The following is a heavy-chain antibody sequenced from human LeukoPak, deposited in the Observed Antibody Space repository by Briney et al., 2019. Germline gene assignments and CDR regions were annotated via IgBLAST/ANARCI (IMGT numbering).Heavy chain of an antibody. D-gene: IGHD3-22*01. CDR1: GFAFSDYW. CDR3: AMTYFYAGSDYS. CDR2: INPDGSQI. J-gene: IGHJ4*02. Sequence: PGGSLRLSCAASGFAFSDYWMSWVRQTPGKGLEWVANINPDGSQIYHVDSVWGRFTISRDNAKNSLFLQMNSLRAEDTAIYYCAMTYFYAGSDYSWGQGTLVTVSS. V-gene: IGHV3-7*02.